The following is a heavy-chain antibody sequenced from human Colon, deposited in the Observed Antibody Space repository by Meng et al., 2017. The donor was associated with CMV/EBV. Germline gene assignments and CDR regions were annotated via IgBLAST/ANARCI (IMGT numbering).Heavy chain of an antibody. D-gene: IGHD3-16*01. J-gene: IGHJ4*02. CDR2: ISYDGSRT. CDR3: AKDRVGGGATTFDS. CDR1: GFTLNNYD. Sequence: SGFTLNNYDMHWVRQAPGRGLEWVAVISYDGSRTYYADSVKGRFTISRDNSKITLYLQMDNLIREDTAFYYCAKDRVGGGATTFDSWGQGTLVTVSS. V-gene: IGHV3-30*18.